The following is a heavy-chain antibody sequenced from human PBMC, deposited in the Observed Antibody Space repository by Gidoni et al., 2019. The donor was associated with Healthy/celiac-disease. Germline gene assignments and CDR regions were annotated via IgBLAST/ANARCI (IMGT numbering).Heavy chain of an antibody. CDR3: ARHVTDNSGWYNNWFDP. Sequence: EVQLVQSGAEVTKPGESLRISCKGSGYSFTTYWITWVRQMPGKGLEWMGRIDPSDSYTNYSPSFQGHVTISADKSITTAYLQWSSLKASDTAIYYCARHVTDNSGWYNNWFDPWGQGTLVTVSS. D-gene: IGHD6-19*01. CDR1: GYSFTTYW. J-gene: IGHJ5*02. V-gene: IGHV5-10-1*03. CDR2: IDPSDSYT.